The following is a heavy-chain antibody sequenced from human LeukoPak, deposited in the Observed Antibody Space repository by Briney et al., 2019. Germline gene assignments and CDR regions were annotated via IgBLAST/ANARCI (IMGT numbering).Heavy chain of an antibody. Sequence: GGSLRLSCAASGFTFDDYAMHWVRLAPGKGLEWVSGISWNSDIISYADSVKGRFTISRDNAKNSLYLQMNSLRDEDTALYYCAKAHMVRGYYFDYWGQGTLVTVSS. CDR3: AKAHMVRGYYFDY. V-gene: IGHV3-9*01. J-gene: IGHJ4*02. CDR1: GFTFDDYA. CDR2: ISWNSDII. D-gene: IGHD3-10*01.